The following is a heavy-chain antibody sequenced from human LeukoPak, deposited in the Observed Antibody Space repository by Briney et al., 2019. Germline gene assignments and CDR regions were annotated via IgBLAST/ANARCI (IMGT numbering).Heavy chain of an antibody. Sequence: ASVKVSCKASGYTFTSYGISWVRQAPGQGLEWMGWISAYNGNTNHAQKRQGRVTMTTDTSTSTAYMQLRSLRSDDTAVYYCARDQMYYYDSSGYYIHWGQGTLVTVSS. CDR2: ISAYNGNT. V-gene: IGHV1-18*01. J-gene: IGHJ4*02. CDR1: GYTFTSYG. D-gene: IGHD3-22*01. CDR3: ARDQMYYYDSSGYYIH.